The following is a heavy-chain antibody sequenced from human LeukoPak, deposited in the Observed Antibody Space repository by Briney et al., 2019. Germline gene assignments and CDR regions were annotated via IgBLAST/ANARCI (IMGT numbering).Heavy chain of an antibody. J-gene: IGHJ4*02. CDR2: INPSSGGT. V-gene: IGHV1-2*02. CDR1: RYTFTGYY. D-gene: IGHD3-22*01. CDR3: ARDPGYYYDSSGSDPRYYFDY. Sequence: VASVKVSCKASRYTFTGYYVHWVRQAHGQGLEWMGWINPSSGGTNYAQKFQGRVTMTRDTSISTAYMELSRLRSDDTAVYYCARDPGYYYDSSGSDPRYYFDYWGQGTLLTVSS.